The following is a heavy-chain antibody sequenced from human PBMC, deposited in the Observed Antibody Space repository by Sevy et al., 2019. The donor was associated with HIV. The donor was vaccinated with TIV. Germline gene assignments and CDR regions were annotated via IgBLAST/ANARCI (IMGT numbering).Heavy chain of an antibody. CDR1: GFTFSNVW. Sequence: GGSLRLSCATSGFTFSNVWMTWVRQAPGKGLEWVGRIKSKSDGETTDYAAPVKDRFTISRDDSKNMLYPEMSSLKSEDTAIYYCTSGFHYGSGSLSSWGQGTLVTVSS. CDR2: IKSKSDGETT. CDR3: TSGFHYGSGSLSS. J-gene: IGHJ5*02. D-gene: IGHD3-10*01. V-gene: IGHV3-15*01.